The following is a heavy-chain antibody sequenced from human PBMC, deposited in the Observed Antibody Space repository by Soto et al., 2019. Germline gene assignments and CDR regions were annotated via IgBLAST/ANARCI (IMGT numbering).Heavy chain of an antibody. CDR3: ARPIANPWYFDL. D-gene: IGHD6-13*01. CDR2: ISSSSSYI. V-gene: IGHV3-21*01. Sequence: GGSLRLSYAASGFTFSGYSMNWVRQAPGKGLEWVSSISSSSSYIYYADSVKGRFTISRDNAKNSLYLQMNSLRAEDTAVYYCARPIANPWYFDLWGRGTLVTVSS. CDR1: GFTFSGYS. J-gene: IGHJ2*01.